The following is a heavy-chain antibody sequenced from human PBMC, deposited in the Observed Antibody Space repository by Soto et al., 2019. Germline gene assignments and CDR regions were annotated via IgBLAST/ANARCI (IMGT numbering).Heavy chain of an antibody. V-gene: IGHV2-5*02. D-gene: IGHD2-15*01. CDR2: IYWDDDK. CDR1: GFSLSTSGVG. CDR3: AHRPSYCSGGSCYSGFDY. J-gene: IGHJ4*02. Sequence: QITLKESGPTLVKPTQTLTLTCTFSGFSLSTSGVGVGWIRQPPGKALEWLALIYWDDDKRYSPSLKSRLTIPQXTAQYQXXLTMTNMDPVDTATYYCAHRPSYCSGGSCYSGFDYWGQGTLVTVSS.